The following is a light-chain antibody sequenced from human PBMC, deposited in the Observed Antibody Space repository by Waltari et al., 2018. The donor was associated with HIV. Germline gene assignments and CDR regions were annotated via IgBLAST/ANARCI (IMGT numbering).Light chain of an antibody. Sequence: EIVMTQSPATLSVSPGERPTLSCRASQSVSSNFAWYQQKPCQAPRLLIYGASTRATGVPGRFSGSGSGTEFTLTISSLQSEDFAVYYCQQYSNWPYTFGQGTKLEIK. CDR1: QSVSSN. CDR3: QQYSNWPYT. J-gene: IGKJ2*01. V-gene: IGKV3-15*01. CDR2: GAS.